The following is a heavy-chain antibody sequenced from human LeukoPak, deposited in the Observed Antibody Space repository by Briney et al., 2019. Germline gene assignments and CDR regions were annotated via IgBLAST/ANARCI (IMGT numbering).Heavy chain of an antibody. Sequence: GSLRLSCAASGFTFSDYYMSWVRQPPGKGLEWIGEINHSGSTNYNPSLKSRVTISVDTSKNQFSLKLSSVTAADTAVYYCARVGLMFRQYYFDYWGQGTLVTVSS. J-gene: IGHJ4*02. CDR2: INHSGST. D-gene: IGHD3-10*02. CDR1: GFTFSDYY. CDR3: ARVGLMFRQYYFDY. V-gene: IGHV4-34*01.